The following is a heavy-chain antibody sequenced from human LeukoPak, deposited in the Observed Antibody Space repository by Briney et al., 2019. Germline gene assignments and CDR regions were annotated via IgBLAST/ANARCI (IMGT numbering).Heavy chain of an antibody. J-gene: IGHJ4*02. CDR2: IKQDGSEK. CDR3: ARDRIAVAGTFDY. V-gene: IGHV3-7*01. D-gene: IGHD6-19*01. Sequence: GGSLRLSCAASGFTFSSYWMSWVRQAPGNGLEWVANIKQDGSEKYYVDSVKGRFTISRDNAKNSLYLQMNSLRAEDTAVYYCARDRIAVAGTFDYWGQGTLVTVSS. CDR1: GFTFSSYW.